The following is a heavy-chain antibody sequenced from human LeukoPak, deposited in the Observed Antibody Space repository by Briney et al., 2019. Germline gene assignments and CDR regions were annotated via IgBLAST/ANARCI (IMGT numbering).Heavy chain of an antibody. CDR2: ISFDGGNK. CDR3: ARDGIVGSPLFKFDY. D-gene: IGHD1-26*01. CDR1: GLTISNTW. Sequence: GGSLRLSCAASGLTISNTWVTWVRQAPGKGLEWVAIISFDGGNKYYADSVKGRFTISRDNSKNTLYLQMNSLRAEDTAVYNCARDGIVGSPLFKFDYWGQGTLVTVSS. V-gene: IGHV3-30-3*01. J-gene: IGHJ4*02.